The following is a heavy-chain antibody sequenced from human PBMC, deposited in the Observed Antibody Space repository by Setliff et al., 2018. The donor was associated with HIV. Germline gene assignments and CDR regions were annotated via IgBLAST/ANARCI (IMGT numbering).Heavy chain of an antibody. V-gene: IGHV1-8*02. D-gene: IGHD5-12*01. CDR3: AREKAHSGYDPIDY. Sequence: GASVKVSCKASGYTFTSYDINWVRQATGQGLEWMGWMNPNSGNTGYAQKFQGRVTMTRNTSISTAYMELSSLRSEDTAVYYCAREKAHSGYDPIDYWGQGTLVTVSS. CDR2: MNPNSGNT. CDR1: GYTFTSYD. J-gene: IGHJ4*02.